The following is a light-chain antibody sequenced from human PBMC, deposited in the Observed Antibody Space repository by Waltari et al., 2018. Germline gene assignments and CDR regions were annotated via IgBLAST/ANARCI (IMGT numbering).Light chain of an antibody. V-gene: IGKV1-NL1*01. Sequence: DIQITQSLSSLSASVGYRVTITCRASQGISNSLAWYQQKPGKAPKLLLYAATRLESGVPSRFSGSGSGTDYTLTISSLQPEDCATYYCQQYYSTPITFGQGTRLEIK. CDR2: AAT. CDR1: QGISNS. J-gene: IGKJ5*01. CDR3: QQYYSTPIT.